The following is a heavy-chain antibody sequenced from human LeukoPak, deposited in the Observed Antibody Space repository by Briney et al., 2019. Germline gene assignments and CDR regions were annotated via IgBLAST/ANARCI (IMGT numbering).Heavy chain of an antibody. CDR2: INHSGST. Sequence: PSETLSLTCAVYGGSFSGYYWSWIRQPPGKGLEWIGEINHSGSTNYNPSLKSRVTISVDTSKNQFSLKLSSVTAADTAVYYCARTFTIFGVVTQIDPWGQGTLVTVSS. J-gene: IGHJ5*02. CDR1: GGSFSGYY. CDR3: ARTFTIFGVVTQIDP. D-gene: IGHD3-3*01. V-gene: IGHV4-34*01.